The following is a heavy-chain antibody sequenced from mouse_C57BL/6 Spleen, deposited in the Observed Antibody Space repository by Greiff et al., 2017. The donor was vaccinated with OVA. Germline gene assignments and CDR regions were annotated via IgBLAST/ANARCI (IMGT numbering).Heavy chain of an antibody. Sequence: QVQLQQSGADLAKPGASVKLSCKASGYTFTSYGMHWVQQRPGQGLEWIGYINPSSGYPKYNQKFKDKATLTADKSSSTAYMQLSSLTYEDSAVYYCARDYRNYFDDWGQGTTLTVSS. CDR3: ARDYRNYFDD. J-gene: IGHJ2*01. D-gene: IGHD2-14*01. CDR2: INPSSGYP. V-gene: IGHV1-7*01. CDR1: GYTFTSYG.